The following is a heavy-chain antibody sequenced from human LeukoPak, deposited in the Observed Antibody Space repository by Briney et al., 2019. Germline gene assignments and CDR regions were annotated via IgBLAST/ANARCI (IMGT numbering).Heavy chain of an antibody. CDR1: GLTFNDDT. V-gene: IGHV3-43*01. Sequence: GGSLRLACAASGLTFNDDTIEWVRQAPGKGVEWVCIIGRKDTNNSCAASVRGRFTVSRDNRKNSLFLQLNTLRTEDTALYYCAKEHNTGWPNLDSWGQGTLVAVSS. CDR3: AKEHNTGWPNLDS. J-gene: IGHJ4*02. CDR2: IGRKDTNN. D-gene: IGHD6-19*01.